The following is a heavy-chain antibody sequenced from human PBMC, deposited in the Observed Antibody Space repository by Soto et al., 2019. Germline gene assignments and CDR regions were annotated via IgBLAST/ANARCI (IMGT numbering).Heavy chain of an antibody. Sequence: KVCCKASVYSFNSYAMNWVRQATGQGLEWMGWMNPNSGNTGYAQKFQGRVTMTRNTSISTAYMELGSLRSEDTAVYYCARGQEYLGAFDIWGQGTMVTVS. J-gene: IGHJ3*02. CDR3: ARGQEYLGAFDI. CDR1: VYSFNSYA. CDR2: MNPNSGNT. V-gene: IGHV1-8*01.